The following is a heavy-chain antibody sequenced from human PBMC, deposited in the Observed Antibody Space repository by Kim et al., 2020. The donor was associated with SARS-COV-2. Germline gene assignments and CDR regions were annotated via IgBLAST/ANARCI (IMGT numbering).Heavy chain of an antibody. V-gene: IGHV3-49*04. CDR1: GFTFGDYP. CDR2: ITKRTAGGTS. Sequence: GGSLRLSCTTSGFTFGDYPMSWVRQAPGKGLEWVGLITKRTAGGTSEYATSVKGRFTISRDDSNSIVYLQMNSLKSEDTAVYYCIRGRAGPGGQGTLVTVSS. J-gene: IGHJ4*02. CDR3: IRGRAGP.